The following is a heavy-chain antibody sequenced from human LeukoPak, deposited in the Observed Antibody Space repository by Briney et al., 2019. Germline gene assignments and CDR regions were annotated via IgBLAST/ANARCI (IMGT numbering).Heavy chain of an antibody. CDR3: ARLSGSGYYPSDY. CDR1: GDSISSYY. Sequence: PSETLSLTCTVSGDSISSYYWNWIRQPQGKGLEWIGSINYSGSTNYNPSLKSRVTISVDTSKNQFSLKLSSVTAADTAVYYCARLSGSGYYPSDYWGQGTLVTVSS. D-gene: IGHD3-3*01. V-gene: IGHV4-59*01. CDR2: INYSGST. J-gene: IGHJ4*02.